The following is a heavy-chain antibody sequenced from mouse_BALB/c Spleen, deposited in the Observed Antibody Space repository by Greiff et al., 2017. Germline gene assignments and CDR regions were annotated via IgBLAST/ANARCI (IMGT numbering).Heavy chain of an antibody. Sequence: QVQLQQSGAELVRPGSSVKISCTASGYAFSSYCMHWVKQRPGQGLEWIGQIYPGDGDTNYNGKFKGKATLTADKSSSTAYMQLSSLTSEDSAVYFCAIHYYGDWFAYWGQGTLVTVSA. CDR1: GYAFSSYC. D-gene: IGHD1-2*01. CDR3: AIHYYGDWFAY. J-gene: IGHJ3*01. V-gene: IGHV1-80*01. CDR2: IYPGDGDT.